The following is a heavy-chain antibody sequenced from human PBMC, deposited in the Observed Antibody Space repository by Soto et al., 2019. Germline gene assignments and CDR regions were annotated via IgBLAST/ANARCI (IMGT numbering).Heavy chain of an antibody. Sequence: SVKVSCKASGGTFSSYSISWVRQAPGQGLEWMGGIIPIFGTANYAQKFQGRVTITADESTSTAYMELSSLRSEDTAVYYCASPGGYCSGGSCVDAFDIWGQGTMVTVSS. CDR3: ASPGGYCSGGSCVDAFDI. CDR2: IIPIFGTA. D-gene: IGHD2-15*01. CDR1: GGTFSSYS. V-gene: IGHV1-69*13. J-gene: IGHJ3*02.